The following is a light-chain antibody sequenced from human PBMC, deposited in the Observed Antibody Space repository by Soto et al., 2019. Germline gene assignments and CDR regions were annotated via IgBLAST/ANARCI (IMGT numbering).Light chain of an antibody. Sequence: DVQLTQSPSFLSASVGDRVTITCRASQGITNYLAWYQQKPGKAPKPLIYTASTLQSGVPSRFSGSGAGAEFNLTITGLQPEDFATYFCQQFHTYPCTFGQGTKVEIK. CDR1: QGITNY. CDR3: QQFHTYPCT. CDR2: TAS. J-gene: IGKJ1*01. V-gene: IGKV1-9*01.